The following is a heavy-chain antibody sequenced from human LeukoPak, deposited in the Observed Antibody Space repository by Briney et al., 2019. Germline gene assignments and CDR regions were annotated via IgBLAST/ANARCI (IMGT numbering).Heavy chain of an antibody. D-gene: IGHD2-15*01. V-gene: IGHV3-48*02. CDR2: ISSSSSTI. CDR3: ARDDSSGGREYYYGMDV. Sequence: GGSLRLSCAASGFTFSSYAMSWVRQAPGKGLEWVSYISSSSSTIYYADSVKGRFTISRDNAKNSLYLQMNSLRDEDTAVYYCARDDSSGGREYYYGMDVWGQGTTVTVSS. CDR1: GFTFSSYA. J-gene: IGHJ6*02.